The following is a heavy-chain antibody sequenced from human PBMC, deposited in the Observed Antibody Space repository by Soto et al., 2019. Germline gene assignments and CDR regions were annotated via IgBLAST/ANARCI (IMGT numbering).Heavy chain of an antibody. CDR1: GGSLSDYF. D-gene: IGHD2-21*01. V-gene: IGHV4-34*01. CDR2: INHLGSI. Sequence: QVQLQQWGAGLLKPSETLSLTCVVSGGSLSDYFWSWIRQPPGMALEWIGEINHLGSINYNQSLKSRVTMAVDTSKNQFSLTLNSVTAADTATYYCARGGISHWAYFYYMDVWDRGTTVTVSS. J-gene: IGHJ6*03. CDR3: ARGGISHWAYFYYMDV.